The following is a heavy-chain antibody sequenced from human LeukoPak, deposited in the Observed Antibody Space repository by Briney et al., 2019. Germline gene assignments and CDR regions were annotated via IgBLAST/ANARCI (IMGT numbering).Heavy chain of an antibody. J-gene: IGHJ6*02. D-gene: IGHD5-18*01. CDR3: ARGYSYGTSYAMDV. Sequence: GRSLRLSCAASGFTFSSYAMHWVRQAPGKGLEWVAVISYDGSNKYYADSVKGRFTISRDNSKNTLYLQMNSLRAEDTAVYYCARGYSYGTSYAMDVWGQGTTVTVSS. CDR1: GFTFSSYA. V-gene: IGHV3-30*04. CDR2: ISYDGSNK.